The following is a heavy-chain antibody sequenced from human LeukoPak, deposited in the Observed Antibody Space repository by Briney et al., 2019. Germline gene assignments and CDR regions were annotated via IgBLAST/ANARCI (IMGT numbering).Heavy chain of an antibody. V-gene: IGHV5-51*07. CDR1: GYRFISYA. CDR2: TYPGDSKT. CDR3: ARQVGATLYFDY. J-gene: IGHJ4*02. Sequence: GRSLKISCKCSGYRFISYAIGWAHHMPGKGLEWMGITYPGDSKTRYSPSFQGQHTISADKSISTPYLQWSSLKASDTAMYYCARQVGATLYFDYWGQGTQVTVSS. D-gene: IGHD1-26*01.